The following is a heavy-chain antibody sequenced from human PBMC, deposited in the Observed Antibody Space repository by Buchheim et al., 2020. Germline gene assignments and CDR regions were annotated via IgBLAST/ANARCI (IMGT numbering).Heavy chain of an antibody. J-gene: IGHJ4*02. Sequence: QVQLVESGGGVVQPGRSLRLSCAASGFTFSSYAMHWVRQAPGKGLEWVAVISYDGSNKYYADSVKGRFTISRDNSKNTLYLQMNSLRAEDTAVYYCARDLNYYGSGSYYNTFDYWGQGTL. CDR3: ARDLNYYGSGSYYNTFDY. V-gene: IGHV3-30*04. CDR1: GFTFSSYA. CDR2: ISYDGSNK. D-gene: IGHD3-10*01.